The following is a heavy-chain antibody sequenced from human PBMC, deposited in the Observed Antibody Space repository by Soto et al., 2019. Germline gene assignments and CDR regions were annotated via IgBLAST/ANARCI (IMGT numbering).Heavy chain of an antibody. CDR1: GFSLSNAGLG. CDR2: IFSNDEK. CDR3: APTYSTSWYWCDT. D-gene: IGHD6-13*01. J-gene: IGHJ5*02. Sequence: QVTVKESGPVLVKPTETLTLTCTVSGFSLSNAGLGVSWIRQPPGKALEWLAHIFSNDEKSYSTSLKSRLTISKDTSKIQVLLTMTNTDPVDTATYYWAPTYSTSWYWCDTCSQGTPVTVTS. V-gene: IGHV2-26*01.